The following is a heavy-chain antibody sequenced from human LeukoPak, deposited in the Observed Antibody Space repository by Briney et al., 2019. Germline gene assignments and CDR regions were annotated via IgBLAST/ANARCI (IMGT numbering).Heavy chain of an antibody. CDR1: GGTFSSYA. Sequence: ASVKVSCKASGGTFSSYAISWVRQAPGQGLEWTGGIIPIFGTANYAQKFQGRVTITADESTSTAYMELSSLRSEDTAVYYCATGACTNGVCFYYFDYWGQGTLVTVSS. J-gene: IGHJ4*02. D-gene: IGHD2-8*01. V-gene: IGHV1-69*13. CDR2: IIPIFGTA. CDR3: ATGACTNGVCFYYFDY.